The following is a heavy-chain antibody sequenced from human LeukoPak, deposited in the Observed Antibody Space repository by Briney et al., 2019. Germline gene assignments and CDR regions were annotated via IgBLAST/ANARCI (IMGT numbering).Heavy chain of an antibody. Sequence: PGGSLRLSCAASGFTFSSYWMSWVRQAPGKGLEWVANIKQDGSEKYYVDSVKGRFTISRDNAKNSLYLQMNSLRAEDTVVYYCARARPRDGDLSQSMWFDPWGQGTLVTVSS. CDR1: GFTFSSYW. J-gene: IGHJ5*02. CDR3: ARARPRDGDLSQSMWFDP. CDR2: IKQDGSEK. D-gene: IGHD4-17*01. V-gene: IGHV3-7*01.